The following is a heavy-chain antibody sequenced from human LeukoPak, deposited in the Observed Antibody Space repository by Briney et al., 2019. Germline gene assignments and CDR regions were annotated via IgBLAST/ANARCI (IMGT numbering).Heavy chain of an antibody. CDR3: AKGHRDAFDI. CDR1: GFTFSSQA. Sequence: PGGSLRLSCTASGFTFSSQAMSWVRQAPGKGLEWVSAISGSGGSTYYADSVKGRFTISRDNSKNTLYLQMNSLRAEDTAVYYCAKGHRDAFDIWGQGTMVTVSS. CDR2: ISGSGGST. V-gene: IGHV3-23*01. D-gene: IGHD1-14*01. J-gene: IGHJ3*02.